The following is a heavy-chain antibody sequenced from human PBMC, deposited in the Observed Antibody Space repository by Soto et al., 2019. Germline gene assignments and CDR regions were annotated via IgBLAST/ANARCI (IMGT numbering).Heavy chain of an antibody. D-gene: IGHD2-21*02. Sequence: SETLSLTCTVSGGSISSSSYYWGWIRQPPGKGLEWIGSIYYRGSTYYNPSLKSRVTISVDTAKNLFSLKLRSVTAADTAVYYCARLVVTTARDYWGQGTLVTVSS. V-gene: IGHV4-39*01. CDR3: ARLVVTTARDY. CDR1: GGSISSSSYY. CDR2: IYYRGST. J-gene: IGHJ4*02.